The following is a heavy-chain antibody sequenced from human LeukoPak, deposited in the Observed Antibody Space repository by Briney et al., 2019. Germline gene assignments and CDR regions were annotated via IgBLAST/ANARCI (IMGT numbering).Heavy chain of an antibody. CDR1: GYTFTGYY. Sequence: ASVKVSCKASGYTFTGYYMHWVRQAPGQGLEWMGWINPNSGGTNYAQKFQGRVTMTRDTSISTAYMELSRLRSDDTAVYYCARDLGIRTTLGWFDPWGQGTLVTVSS. CDR2: INPNSGGT. D-gene: IGHD1-1*01. J-gene: IGHJ5*02. CDR3: ARDLGIRTTLGWFDP. V-gene: IGHV1-2*02.